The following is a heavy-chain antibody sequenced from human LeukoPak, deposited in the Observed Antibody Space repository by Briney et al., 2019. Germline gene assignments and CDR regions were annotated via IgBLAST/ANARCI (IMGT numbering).Heavy chain of an antibody. CDR2: INPSGGST. V-gene: IGHV1-46*01. J-gene: IGHJ4*02. D-gene: IGHD3-9*01. CDR3: ARTAYYDILTGDFDY. CDR1: GYTFTSYY. Sequence: ASVKVSCKASGYTFTSYYMHWVRQAPGQGLEWMGIINPSGGSTSYAQKFQGRVTMTRDTSTSTVYMELSSLSSEDTAVYYCARTAYYDILTGDFDYWGQGTLVTVSS.